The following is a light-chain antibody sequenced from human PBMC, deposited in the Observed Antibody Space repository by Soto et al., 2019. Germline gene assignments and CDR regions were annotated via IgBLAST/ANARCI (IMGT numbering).Light chain of an antibody. Sequence: DIQMTQSPSTLSASVGDRVTITCRASQSISSWLAWYQKKPGKAPKLLIYKASSLESGVPSRFSGSGSGTEFTLTISSLQPDDFATYYCQQYYSYPLTFGGGTKVEIK. J-gene: IGKJ4*01. CDR1: QSISSW. V-gene: IGKV1-5*03. CDR3: QQYYSYPLT. CDR2: KAS.